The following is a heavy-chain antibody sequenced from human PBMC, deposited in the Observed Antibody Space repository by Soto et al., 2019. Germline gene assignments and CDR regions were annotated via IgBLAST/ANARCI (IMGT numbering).Heavy chain of an antibody. CDR3: ARDDYASTGRNSGFDY. D-gene: IGHD3-22*01. CDR1: GFTFRNYA. J-gene: IGHJ4*02. Sequence: QVQLMESGGGVVQPGKSLRLSCAASGFTFRNYAMHWVRQVRQAPGQGLEWVAVISYDGSNQFYADSVKGRFTISRDDSKNTLYLQMNSLRADDTAVYYCARDDYASTGRNSGFDYWGQGTLVTVSS. V-gene: IGHV3-30-3*01. CDR2: ISYDGSNQ.